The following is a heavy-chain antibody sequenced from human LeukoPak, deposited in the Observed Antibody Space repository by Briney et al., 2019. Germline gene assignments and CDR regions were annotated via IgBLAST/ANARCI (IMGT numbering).Heavy chain of an antibody. Sequence: GGSLRLSCAASGSTFSNYWMSWVRQPPGKGLEWVANIKQDGSEKYYVDSVKGRFTISRDNAKNTLYLQMNSLRAEDTAVYYCARGITYYDSSGYYEPPDYWGQGTLVTVSS. V-gene: IGHV3-7*01. CDR3: ARGITYYDSSGYYEPPDY. D-gene: IGHD3-22*01. CDR2: IKQDGSEK. J-gene: IGHJ4*02. CDR1: GSTFSNYW.